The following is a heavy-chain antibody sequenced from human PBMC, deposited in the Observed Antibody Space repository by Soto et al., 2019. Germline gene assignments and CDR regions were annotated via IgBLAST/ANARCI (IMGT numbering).Heavy chain of an antibody. D-gene: IGHD1-20*01. CDR1: GFTFSSYG. Sequence: QVQLVESGGGVVQPGRSLRLSCAASGFTFSSYGMHWVRQAPGKGLEWVAVISYDGSNKYYADSVKGRFTISRDNSKNTLYLQMNSLRAEDTAVYYCAKAVYGGAYYSMHVWGQVTTVTVSS. CDR2: ISYDGSNK. J-gene: IGHJ6*02. V-gene: IGHV3-30*18. CDR3: AKAVYGGAYYSMHV.